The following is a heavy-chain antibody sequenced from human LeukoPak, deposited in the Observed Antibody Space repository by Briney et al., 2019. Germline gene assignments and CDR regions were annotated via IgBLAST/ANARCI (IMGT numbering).Heavy chain of an antibody. Sequence: PGGSLRLSCAASGFTFSSYAMHWVRQAPGKGLEWVAVISYDGSNKYYADSVKGRFTISRDNSKNTLYLQMNSLRAEDTAVHYCARPYQSLLRITMIVVGFDYWGQGTLVTVSS. V-gene: IGHV3-30-3*01. CDR2: ISYDGSNK. CDR1: GFTFSSYA. CDR3: ARPYQSLLRITMIVVGFDY. D-gene: IGHD3-22*01. J-gene: IGHJ4*02.